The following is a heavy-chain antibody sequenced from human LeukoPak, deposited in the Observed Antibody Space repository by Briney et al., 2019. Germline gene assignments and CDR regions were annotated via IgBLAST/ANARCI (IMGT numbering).Heavy chain of an antibody. Sequence: GGPLRLSCAASGFSFSRTDMFWVRQAPGKGLEYVSSISGTRAATYYADPVRGRFTISRDNSKNMLFLQMNSLRAEDTALYYCAKGGPGAFDFWGQGTMVAVSS. V-gene: IGHV3-23*01. D-gene: IGHD2-15*01. CDR2: ISGTRAAT. J-gene: IGHJ3*01. CDR1: GFSFSRTD. CDR3: AKGGPGAFDF.